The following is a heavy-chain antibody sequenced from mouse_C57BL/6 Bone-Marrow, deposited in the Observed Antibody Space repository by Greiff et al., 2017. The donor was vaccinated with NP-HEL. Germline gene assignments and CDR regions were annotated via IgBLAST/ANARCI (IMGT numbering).Heavy chain of an antibody. CDR2: IDPSDSDT. V-gene: IGHV1-52*01. CDR1: GYTFTSYW. J-gene: IGHJ4*01. Sequence: VQLQQPGAELVRPGSSVKLSCKASGYTFTSYWMHWVKQRPIQGLEWIGNIDPSDSDTHYNQKFKDKATLTVDKSSSTAYMQLSSLTSEDSAVYYCASTTLRVTYYAMDYWGQGTSVTVSS. D-gene: IGHD6-1*01. CDR3: ASTTLRVTYYAMDY.